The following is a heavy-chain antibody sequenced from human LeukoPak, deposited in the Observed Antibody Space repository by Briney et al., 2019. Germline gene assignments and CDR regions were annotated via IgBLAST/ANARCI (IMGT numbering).Heavy chain of an antibody. CDR3: ARQGRDYYDSSGYSDY. CDR1: GYSFTSYW. D-gene: IGHD3-22*01. J-gene: IGHJ4*02. Sequence: GESLKISCKGSGYSFTSYWIGWVRQMPGKGLEWMGIIYRGDSDTRYSPSFQGQVTISADKSISTAYLQWSSLKASDTAMYYCARQGRDYYDSSGYSDYWGQGTLVTVSS. CDR2: IYRGDSDT. V-gene: IGHV5-51*01.